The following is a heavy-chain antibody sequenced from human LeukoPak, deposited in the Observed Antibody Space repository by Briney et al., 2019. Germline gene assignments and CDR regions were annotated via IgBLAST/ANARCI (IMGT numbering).Heavy chain of an antibody. V-gene: IGHV1-46*01. D-gene: IGHD2-2*01. CDR1: GYTFTNYY. CDR3: ARGRGYCSSTSCPIGGWFDP. CDR2: INPSVGTT. J-gene: IGHJ5*02. Sequence: GASVRVSCKASGYTFTNYYIHWVRQAPGQGLEWMGTINPSVGTTRSAKGRASLTRDTSTSTVYMALSTLRSEDTAVYYCARGRGYCSSTSCPIGGWFDPWGQGTLVTVSS.